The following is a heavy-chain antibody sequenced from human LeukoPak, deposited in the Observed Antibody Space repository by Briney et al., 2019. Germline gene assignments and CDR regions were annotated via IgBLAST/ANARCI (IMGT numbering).Heavy chain of an antibody. CDR2: INHSGST. J-gene: IGHJ4*02. V-gene: IGHV4-34*01. CDR1: GGSFSGYY. D-gene: IGHD3-9*01. Sequence: SETLSLTCAVYGGSFSGYYWSWIRQPPGKGLEWIGEINHSGSTNYNPSLKSRVTISVDTSKNQFSLKLSSVTAADTAVYYCARVHPLGTYYDILTGYPRRSFDYWGQGTLVTVSS. CDR3: ARVHPLGTYYDILTGYPRRSFDY.